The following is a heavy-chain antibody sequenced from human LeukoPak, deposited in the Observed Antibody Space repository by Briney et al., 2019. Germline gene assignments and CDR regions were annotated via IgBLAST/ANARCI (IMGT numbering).Heavy chain of an antibody. CDR1: GYTVAELS. V-gene: IGHV1-24*01. CDR3: ARDLVGPPSGAFDL. J-gene: IGHJ3*01. CDR2: FDREGGET. D-gene: IGHD1-26*01. Sequence: ASVKVSCKVSGYTVAELSIHWVRQAPGKGLEWMGGFDREGGETLYAQKFEGRVTMTEATPTNTVFMELSSLTADDTAVYFCARDLVGPPSGAFDLWGQGTMVTVSS.